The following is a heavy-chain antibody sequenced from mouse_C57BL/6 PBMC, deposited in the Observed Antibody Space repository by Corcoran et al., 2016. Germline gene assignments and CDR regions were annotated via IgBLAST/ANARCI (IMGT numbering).Heavy chain of an antibody. CDR2: IYWDDDK. D-gene: IGHD2-4*01. Sequence: QVTLKESGPGILQSSQTLSLTCSFSGFSLSTSGMGVSWIRQPSGKGLEWLAHIYWDDDKRYNPSLKSRLTISKDTSRNQVFLKITSVDTADTATYYCARRARGYDYEGYYFDYWGQGTTLTVSS. J-gene: IGHJ2*01. V-gene: IGHV8-12*01. CDR1: GFSLSTSGMG. CDR3: ARRARGYDYEGYYFDY.